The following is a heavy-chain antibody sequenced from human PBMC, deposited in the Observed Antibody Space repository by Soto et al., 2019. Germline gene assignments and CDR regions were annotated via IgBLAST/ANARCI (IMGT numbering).Heavy chain of an antibody. CDR2: INAGNGNT. J-gene: IGHJ3*02. Sequence: ASVKVSCKASGYTFTSYAMHWVRQAPGQRLEWMGWINAGNGNTKYSQKVQGRVTITRDTSASTAYMELSSLTSEDTAVYYCARDQILPGFGELSAAYDIWGQATMVTVSS. CDR1: GYTFTSYA. V-gene: IGHV1-3*01. D-gene: IGHD3-10*01. CDR3: ARDQILPGFGELSAAYDI.